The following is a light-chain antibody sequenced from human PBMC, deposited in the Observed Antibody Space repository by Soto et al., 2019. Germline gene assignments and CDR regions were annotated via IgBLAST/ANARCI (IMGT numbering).Light chain of an antibody. CDR3: AAWDDSLNGHVV. CDR1: NSNIGSNH. V-gene: IGLV1-44*01. J-gene: IGLJ2*01. CDR2: GNN. Sequence: QSVLTQPPSASGTPGQRVAISCSGSNSNIGSNHVNWYQQLPGTAPKLLIYGNNQRPSGVPDRFSGSRFGTSASLAISGLQSEDEADYYCAAWDDSLNGHVVFGGGTKVTVL.